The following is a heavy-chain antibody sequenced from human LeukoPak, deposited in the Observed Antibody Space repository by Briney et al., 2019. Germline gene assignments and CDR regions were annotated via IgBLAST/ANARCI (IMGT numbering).Heavy chain of an antibody. CDR1: GGSISRYY. D-gene: IGHD5-24*01. CDR2: IYTSGST. J-gene: IGHJ4*02. Sequence: PSETLSLTCTVSGGSISRYYWSWIRQPPGKGLEWIGYIYTSGSTNYNPSLKSRVTISVDTSKNQFSLKLSSVTAADTAVYYCARHARLRDAYFDYWGQGTLVTVSS. V-gene: IGHV4-4*09. CDR3: ARHARLRDAYFDY.